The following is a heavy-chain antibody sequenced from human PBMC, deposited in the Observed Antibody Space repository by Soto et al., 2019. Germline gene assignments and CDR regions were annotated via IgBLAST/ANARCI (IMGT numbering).Heavy chain of an antibody. CDR3: ARECVDTVTSITIPFDY. V-gene: IGHV3-21*01. CDR2: ISSSASYM. J-gene: IGHJ4*02. CDR1: GFTFSRCD. Sequence: GGSLRLSCATSGFTFSRCDMNWVRQAPGKGLGWVSCISSSASYMDYADSVKGRFTISRDNSKKSLYLQMNSLRADDTAVYYCARECVDTVTSITIPFDYWGQGALVTVSS. D-gene: IGHD5-12*01.